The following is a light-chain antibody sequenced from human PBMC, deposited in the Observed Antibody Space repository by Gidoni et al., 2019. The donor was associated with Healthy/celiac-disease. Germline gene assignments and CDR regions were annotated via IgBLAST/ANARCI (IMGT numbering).Light chain of an antibody. Sequence: AALTQPAAESGSPGTAHTISCNGTSTDVGSYNLVSWYQTHPGKAPKLMIYEGSKRTSGVSNRFSGSKSGNTASLTISGLQAEDEADYYCCSYAGSSTLVFGGGTKLTVL. CDR1: STDVGSYNL. CDR2: EGS. J-gene: IGLJ2*01. CDR3: CSYAGSSTLV. V-gene: IGLV2-23*01.